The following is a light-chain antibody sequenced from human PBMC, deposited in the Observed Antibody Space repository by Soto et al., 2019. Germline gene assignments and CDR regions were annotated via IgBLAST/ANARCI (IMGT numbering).Light chain of an antibody. Sequence: QSALTQPASVSGSPGQSITISCTGTSRDIGNYNYVSWYQHHPGKAPKLMIYEVTSRPSGVSDRFSGSKSGMTASLNISGIQPEEEADYFCASYRTAKTLVVFGTGTKVTV. CDR3: ASYRTAKTLVV. CDR1: SRDIGNYNY. V-gene: IGLV2-14*01. CDR2: EVT. J-gene: IGLJ1*01.